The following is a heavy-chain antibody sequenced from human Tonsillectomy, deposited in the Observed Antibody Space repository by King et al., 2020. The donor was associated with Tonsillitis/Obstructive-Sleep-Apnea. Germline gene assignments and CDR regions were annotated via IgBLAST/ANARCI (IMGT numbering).Heavy chain of an antibody. CDR2: ISGGGVST. J-gene: IGHJ4*02. Sequence: QLVQSGGGLVQPGGSLRLSCAASGFTFSSHAMTWVRQAPGKGLEWVSVISGGGVSTDYADSVKGRFTISRDNSKNTLYLQMSSLRAEDTAVYYCAKAPEWVRDFFDYWGQGTLVTVSS. V-gene: IGHV3-23*04. CDR1: GFTFSSHA. D-gene: IGHD3-3*01. CDR3: AKAPEWVRDFFDY.